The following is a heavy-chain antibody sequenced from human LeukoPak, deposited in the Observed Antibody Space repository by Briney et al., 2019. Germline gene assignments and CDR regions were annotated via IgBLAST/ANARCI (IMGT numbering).Heavy chain of an antibody. D-gene: IGHD3-3*01. CDR1: GFTFSSHG. Sequence: GGSLRLSCVASGFTFSSHGLSWVRQAPGKGLEWVSVISGSDDRTYYADSVKGRFTISRDKSKNTLFLQINSLRAEDTAVYFCARAITIFGVVPYYFDYWGQGTLVTVSS. V-gene: IGHV3-23*01. J-gene: IGHJ4*02. CDR2: ISGSDDRT. CDR3: ARAITIFGVVPYYFDY.